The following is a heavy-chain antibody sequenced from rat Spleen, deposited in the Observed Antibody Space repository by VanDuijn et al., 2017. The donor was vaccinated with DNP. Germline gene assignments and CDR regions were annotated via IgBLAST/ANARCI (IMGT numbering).Heavy chain of an antibody. CDR2: ITSSGGSA. J-gene: IGHJ4*01. D-gene: IGHD1-2*01. CDR3: ARGRLYPHYAMDA. CDR1: GFTFSNYD. V-gene: IGHV5S13*01. Sequence: EVQLVESGGGLVQPGGSLKLSCAASGFTFSNYDMAWVRQAPGKGLEWVASITSSGGSAYHPDSVKGRFAISRENAKDTLYLRMNSLRSEDTASYYCARGRLYPHYAMDAWGQGTSVTVSS.